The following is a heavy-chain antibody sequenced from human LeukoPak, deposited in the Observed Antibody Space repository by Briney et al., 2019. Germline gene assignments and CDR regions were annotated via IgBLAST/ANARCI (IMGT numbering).Heavy chain of an antibody. D-gene: IGHD6-25*01. V-gene: IGHV4-39*02. J-gene: IGHJ4*02. CDR2: VYYGRSL. CDR1: GDSISRSTYY. Sequence: SETLSLTCTVSGDSISRSTYYWAWLRQPPGKGLEWIGSVYYGRSLYFNPSLESRATISVDTSKNHFSLKMSSVTAADTAVYYCARSSGTGTFSYWGQGTLVTVSS. CDR3: ARSSGTGTFSY.